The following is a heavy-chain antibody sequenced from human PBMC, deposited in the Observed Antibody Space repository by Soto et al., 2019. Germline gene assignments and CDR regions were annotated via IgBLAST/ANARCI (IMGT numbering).Heavy chain of an antibody. CDR2: IYHSGST. V-gene: IGHV4-30-2*01. CDR1: GGSISSGGYY. CDR3: ARAENYYDSSGYHADWFDP. D-gene: IGHD3-22*01. J-gene: IGHJ5*02. Sequence: SETLSLTCTVSGGSISSGGYYWSWIRQPPGKGLEWIGYIYHSGSTYYNPSLKSRVTISVDRSKNQFSLKLSSVTAADTAVYYCARAENYYDSSGYHADWFDPWGQGTLVTVSS.